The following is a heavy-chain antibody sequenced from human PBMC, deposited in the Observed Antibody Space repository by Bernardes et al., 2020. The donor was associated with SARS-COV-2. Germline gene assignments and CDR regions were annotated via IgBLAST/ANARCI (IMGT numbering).Heavy chain of an antibody. CDR1: GFTFSSYG. CDR3: AKGGVSQEG. V-gene: IGHV3-30*18. CDR2: ISYDGSNK. J-gene: IGHJ4*02. Sequence: GGSLRLSCAASGFTFSSYGMHWVRQAPGKGLEWVAVISYDGSNKYYADSVKGRFTISRDNSKNTLYLQMNSLRAEDTAVYYCAKGGVSQEGWGQGTLVTVSS. D-gene: IGHD3-16*02.